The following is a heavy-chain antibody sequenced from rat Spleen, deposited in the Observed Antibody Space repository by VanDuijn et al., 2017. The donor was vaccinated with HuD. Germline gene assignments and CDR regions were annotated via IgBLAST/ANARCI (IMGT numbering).Heavy chain of an antibody. Sequence: QVQLKESGPGLVQPSQTLSLTCTVSGFSLTSYHVSWVRQPPGKGLEWMGVIWTGGSTAYNSLLKSRLSITRDISESQVFLKMNSLQTEDTATYFCIRESLPGYNSHWFVYWGQGTLVTVSS. D-gene: IGHD1-4*01. V-gene: IGHV2-43*01. CDR2: IWTGGST. J-gene: IGHJ3*01. CDR3: IRESLPGYNSHWFVY. CDR1: GFSLTSYH.